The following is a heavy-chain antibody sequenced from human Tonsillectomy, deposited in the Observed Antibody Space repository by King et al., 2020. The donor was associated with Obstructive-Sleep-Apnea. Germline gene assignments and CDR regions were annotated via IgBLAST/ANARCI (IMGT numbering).Heavy chain of an antibody. CDR3: AKDDADYVWGSYRSYSFDY. J-gene: IGHJ4*02. V-gene: IGHV3-23*04. CDR1: GFTFSSYA. D-gene: IGHD3-16*02. CDR2: ISGSGTST. Sequence: VQLVESGGGLVQPGGSLRLSCAASGFTFSSYAMSWVRQAPGKGLKWVSSISGSGTSTYYADSVKGRFTISRDDSKNTLYLQMNSLRAEDTAVYYCAKDDADYVWGSYRSYSFDYWGQGTLVTVSS.